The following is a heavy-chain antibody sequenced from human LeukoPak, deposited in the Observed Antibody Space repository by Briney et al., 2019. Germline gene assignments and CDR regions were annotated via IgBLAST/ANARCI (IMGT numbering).Heavy chain of an antibody. CDR2: IYYSGST. V-gene: IGHV4-31*03. Sequence: SETLSLTCTVSGGSISSGGYYWSWIRQHPGKGLEWIGYIYYSGSTYYNPSLKSRVIISVDTSKNQFSLKLSSVTAADTAVYYCARDLQYCSGCSCYDDAFDIWGQGTMVTVSS. J-gene: IGHJ3*02. CDR3: ARDLQYCSGCSCYDDAFDI. D-gene: IGHD2-15*01. CDR1: GGSISSGGYY.